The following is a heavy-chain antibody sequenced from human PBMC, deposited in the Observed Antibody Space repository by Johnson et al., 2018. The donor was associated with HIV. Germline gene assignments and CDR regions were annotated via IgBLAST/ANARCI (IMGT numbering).Heavy chain of an antibody. V-gene: IGHV3-30*03. CDR3: APAGPDALDI. D-gene: IGHD6-13*01. CDR2: ISYDGSNK. J-gene: IGHJ3*02. Sequence: QVQLVESGGGVVQPGRSLRLSCAASGFTFSSYGMHWVRQAPGKGLEWVAVISYDGSNKYYADSVKGRFTISRDNSKNTLYLQLNSLRAEDTAVYYCAPAGPDALDIWGQGTMVTVSS. CDR1: GFTFSSYG.